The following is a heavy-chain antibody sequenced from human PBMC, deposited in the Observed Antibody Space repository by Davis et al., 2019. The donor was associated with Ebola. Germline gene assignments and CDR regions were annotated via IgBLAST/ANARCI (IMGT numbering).Heavy chain of an antibody. D-gene: IGHD3-22*01. CDR2: IYYSGST. J-gene: IGHJ5*02. CDR1: GCSISSYY. V-gene: IGHV4-59*01. Sequence: MPGGSLRLSCTVSGCSISSYYCSWIRQPPGKGLEWIGYIYYSGSTNYNPSLKSRVTISVDTSKNQFSLKLSSVTAADTAVYYCARDLLNYYDSSGSWFDPWGQGTLVTVSS. CDR3: ARDLLNYYDSSGSWFDP.